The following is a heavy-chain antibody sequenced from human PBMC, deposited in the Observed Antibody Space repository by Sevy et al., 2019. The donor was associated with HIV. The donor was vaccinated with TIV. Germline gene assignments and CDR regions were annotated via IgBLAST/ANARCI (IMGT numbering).Heavy chain of an antibody. J-gene: IGHJ4*02. CDR2: FNIRGDST. D-gene: IGHD2-21*01. CDR3: AKELRPNDY. CDR1: GFSFSDSA. Sequence: GGSLRLSCAVSGFSFSDSAMTWVRQAPGKGLEWVSSFNIRGDSTYYADSVKGRFTISRDNSKSTLYLQMNSLRVEDTAVYYWAKELRPNDYWGQGTLVTVSS. V-gene: IGHV3-23*01.